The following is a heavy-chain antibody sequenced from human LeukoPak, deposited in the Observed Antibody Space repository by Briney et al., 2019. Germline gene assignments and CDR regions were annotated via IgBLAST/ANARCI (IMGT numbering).Heavy chain of an antibody. CDR2: MNPNSGNT. CDR3: ARGIRFGELWGYRFDP. D-gene: IGHD3-10*01. V-gene: IGHV1-8*01. J-gene: IGHJ5*02. Sequence: ASVKVSCTASGYTFTSYDINWVRQATGQGLEWMGWMNPNSGNTGYAQKFQGRVTMTRNTSIRTAYMELSSLRSEDTAVYYCARGIRFGELWGYRFDPWGQGTLVTVSS. CDR1: GYTFTSYD.